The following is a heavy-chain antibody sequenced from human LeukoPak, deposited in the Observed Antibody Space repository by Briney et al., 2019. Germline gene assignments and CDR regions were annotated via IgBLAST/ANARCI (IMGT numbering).Heavy chain of an antibody. Sequence: SETLSLTCTVSGGSVSSYYWSWIRQPPGKGLEWIGYIYYSGSTNYSPSLKSRVTISVDTSKNQFSLKLSSVTAADTAVYHCARDNWNYGSSMDVWGQGATVTVSS. V-gene: IGHV4-59*02. J-gene: IGHJ6*02. CDR1: GGSVSSYY. CDR2: IYYSGST. CDR3: ARDNWNYGSSMDV. D-gene: IGHD1-7*01.